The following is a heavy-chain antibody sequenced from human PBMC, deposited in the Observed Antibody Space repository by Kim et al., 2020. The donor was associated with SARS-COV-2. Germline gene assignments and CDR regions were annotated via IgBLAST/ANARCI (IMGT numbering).Heavy chain of an antibody. J-gene: IGHJ4*02. CDR3: ARGRHDYGDYFPFDY. CDR1: GGSISSSSYY. Sequence: SETLSLICTVSGGSISSSSYYWGWIRQPPGKGLEWIGSIYYSGSTYYNPYLKSRVTISVDTSKNQFSLKLSTVTAADTAVYYCARGRHDYGDYFPFDYWGQGTLVTVSS. V-gene: IGHV4-39*01. D-gene: IGHD4-17*01. CDR2: IYYSGST.